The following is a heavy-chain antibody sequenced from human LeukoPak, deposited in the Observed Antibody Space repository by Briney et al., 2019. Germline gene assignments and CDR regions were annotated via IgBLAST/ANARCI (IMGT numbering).Heavy chain of an antibody. V-gene: IGHV1-2*06. CDR3: ARAMEIYGDYVNY. Sequence: ASVKVSCKTSGYIFGHNGIGWVRQAPGQGLEWMGRINPNSGGTNYAQKFQGRVTMTRDTSISTAYMELSRMTSDDTAVYYCARAMEIYGDYVNYWGQGTLVTVSS. J-gene: IGHJ4*02. CDR2: INPNSGGT. CDR1: GYIFGHNG. D-gene: IGHD4-17*01.